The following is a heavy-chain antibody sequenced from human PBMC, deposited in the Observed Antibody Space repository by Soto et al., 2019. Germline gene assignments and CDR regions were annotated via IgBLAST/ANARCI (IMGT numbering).Heavy chain of an antibody. J-gene: IGHJ6*02. Sequence: GGSLRLSCAASGFTFDDYTMHWVRQAPGKGLEWVSLISWDGGSTYYADSVKGRFTISRDNSKNSLYLQMNSLRTEDTALYYCAKDIDEINSGSSFRYGMDVWGQGTTVTVSS. V-gene: IGHV3-43*01. CDR3: AKDIDEINSGSSFRYGMDV. CDR1: GFTFDDYT. CDR2: ISWDGGST. D-gene: IGHD1-26*01.